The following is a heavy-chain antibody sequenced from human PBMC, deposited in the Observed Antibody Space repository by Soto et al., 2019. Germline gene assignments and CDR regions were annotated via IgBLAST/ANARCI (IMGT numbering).Heavy chain of an antibody. CDR2: ISYDGSNK. D-gene: IGHD1-1*01. CDR3: AKTGTADFDY. Sequence: QVQLVESGGGVVQPGRSLRLSCVASGFTFSSYGMHWVRQAPGKGLEWVAVISYDGSNKYYADSVKGRFTISRDNSKNTLYLQMNSLRAEDTAVYYCAKTGTADFDYWGQGTLVTVSS. V-gene: IGHV3-30*18. J-gene: IGHJ4*02. CDR1: GFTFSSYG.